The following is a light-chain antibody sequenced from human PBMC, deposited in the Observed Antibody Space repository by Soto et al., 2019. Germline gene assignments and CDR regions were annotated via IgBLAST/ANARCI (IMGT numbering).Light chain of an antibody. CDR1: ISYVFVYNY. J-gene: IGLJ1*01. V-gene: IGLV2-11*01. CDR2: YVS. Sequence: QSLLTHPRSVSRSPGHSFTISFTGTISYVFVYNYVSCYQHHPGKAPKLMIYYVSERPSGGPDRFSGSKSGKTASLTISWLQAEDEADYYCCSYAGSPYVFGTGTKVTV. CDR3: CSYAGSPYV.